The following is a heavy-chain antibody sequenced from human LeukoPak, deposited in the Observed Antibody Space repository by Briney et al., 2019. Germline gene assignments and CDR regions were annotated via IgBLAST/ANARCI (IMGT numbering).Heavy chain of an antibody. CDR2: ISGSGGST. CDR1: GFTFSSYG. Sequence: PGGSLRLSCAASGFTFSSYGMSWVRQAPGKGLEWVSAISGSGGSTYYADSVKGRFTISRDNSKNTLYLQMNSLRAEDTAVYYCAKDLGNYYGSGSLIPADYYYYYYMDVWGKGTTVTISS. D-gene: IGHD3-10*01. V-gene: IGHV3-23*01. CDR3: AKDLGNYYGSGSLIPADYYYYYYMDV. J-gene: IGHJ6*03.